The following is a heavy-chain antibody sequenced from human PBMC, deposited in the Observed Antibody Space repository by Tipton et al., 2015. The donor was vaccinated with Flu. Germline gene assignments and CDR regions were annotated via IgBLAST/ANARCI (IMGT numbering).Heavy chain of an antibody. V-gene: IGHV4-34*01. J-gene: IGHJ4*01. D-gene: IGHD7-27*01. Sequence: TLSLTCAVYGGSFSAYHGSWFRQPPGKGLEWVGEFNHSGTTNYNPSLTSRVTVSADTSKKQFSLKLTSVTAADTAVYYCASKVANWGVWEPLDYWGHGTLVTVSS. CDR2: FNHSGTT. CDR1: GGSFSAYH. CDR3: ASKVANWGVWEPLDY.